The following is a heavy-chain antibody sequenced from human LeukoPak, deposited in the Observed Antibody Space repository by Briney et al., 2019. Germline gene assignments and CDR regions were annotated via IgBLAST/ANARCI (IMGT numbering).Heavy chain of an antibody. V-gene: IGHV3-23*01. CDR3: AKSPQLIEYSSSSGTGGVFDY. CDR2: ISGSGGST. J-gene: IGHJ4*02. CDR1: GFTFSNYA. Sequence: GGSLRLSCAASGFTFSNYAMSWVRQAPGKGLEWVSAISGSGGSTYYADSVKGRFTISRDNSKNTLYLQMNSLRAEDTAVHYCAKSPQLIEYSSSSGTGGVFDYWGQGTLVTVSS. D-gene: IGHD6-6*01.